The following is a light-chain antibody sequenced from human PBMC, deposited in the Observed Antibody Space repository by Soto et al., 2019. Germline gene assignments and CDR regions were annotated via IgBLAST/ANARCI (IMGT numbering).Light chain of an antibody. CDR3: QDYGNSRT. J-gene: IGKJ1*01. Sequence: EVVLTQSPGTLSLSPGERATLSCRASQSVGGTYIAWYQQRPGQAPRLLIYDASNMATGIPDKFSGSGSGTDFTLTISRLEPDDFAVYYCQDYGNSRTFGQGTKVEIK. V-gene: IGKV3-20*01. CDR2: DAS. CDR1: QSVGGTY.